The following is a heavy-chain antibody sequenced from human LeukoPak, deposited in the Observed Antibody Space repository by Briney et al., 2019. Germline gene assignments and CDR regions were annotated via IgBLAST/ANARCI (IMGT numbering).Heavy chain of an antibody. V-gene: IGHV4-39*01. Sequence: SETLSLTCTVSGGSISSSSYYWGWIRQPPGKGLEWIGSIYYRGSTYYNPSLKSRVTISVDTSKNQFSLKLSSVTAADTAVYYCARIPVKKYCSSTSCFIGDYWGQGTLVTVSS. CDR1: GGSISSSSYY. CDR3: ARIPVKKYCSSTSCFIGDY. D-gene: IGHD2-2*01. CDR2: IYYRGST. J-gene: IGHJ4*02.